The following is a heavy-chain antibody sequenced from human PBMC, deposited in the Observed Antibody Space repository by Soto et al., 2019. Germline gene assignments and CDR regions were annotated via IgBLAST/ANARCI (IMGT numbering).Heavy chain of an antibody. V-gene: IGHV1-8*01. CDR1: GYSFTSLD. Sequence: QVQLVQTGAEVREPGAAVKVSCKASGYSFTSLDINWVRQTAGQELEWMGWMQPSTGRTGYAQQFQGRVTMARKTSINPAYWELSTRTSADTPFYYCARGVRAGVDYWGQGTLVTVSS. CDR2: MQPSTGRT. J-gene: IGHJ4*01. D-gene: IGHD1-1*01. CDR3: ARGVRAGVDY.